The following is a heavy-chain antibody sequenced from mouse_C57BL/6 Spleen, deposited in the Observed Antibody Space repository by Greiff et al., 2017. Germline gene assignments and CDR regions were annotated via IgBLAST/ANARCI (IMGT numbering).Heavy chain of an antibody. V-gene: IGHV14-2*01. J-gene: IGHJ1*03. CDR2: IDPEDGET. CDR1: GFNIKDYY. D-gene: IGHD1-1*01. CDR3: GRKGFSTTDWYVDV. Sequence: VQLQQSGAELVKPGASVKLSCTASGFNIKDYYMHWVKQRTEQGLEWIGRIDPEDGETNYAPKFQGKATITADTSSTTAYLQLSSLMSEDTAVYYCGRKGFSTTDWYVDVWGTGTTVTVSS.